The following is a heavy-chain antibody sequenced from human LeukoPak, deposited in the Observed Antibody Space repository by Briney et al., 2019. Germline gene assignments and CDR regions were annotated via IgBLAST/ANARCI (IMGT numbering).Heavy chain of an antibody. V-gene: IGHV1-46*01. CDR1: GYTFTGYY. D-gene: IGHD1-1*01. CDR3: ARNTPTDNIDY. Sequence: ASVKVSCKASGYTFTGYYMHWVRQAPGQGLEWMGIINPSGGSTSYAQKFQGRVTMTRDMSTSTVYMELSSLRSEDTAVYYCARNTPTDNIDYWGQGTLVTVSS. J-gene: IGHJ4*02. CDR2: INPSGGST.